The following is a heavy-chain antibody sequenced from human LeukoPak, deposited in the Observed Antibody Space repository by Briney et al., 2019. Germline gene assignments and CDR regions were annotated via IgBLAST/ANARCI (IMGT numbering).Heavy chain of an antibody. V-gene: IGHV1-46*01. D-gene: IGHD2-2*01. CDR3: AREDAVVPAANFDY. Sequence: ASVKVSCKASGYTFTSYGISWVRQAPGQGLEWMGIINPSGGSTSYAQKFQGRVTMTRDTSTSTVYMELSSLRSEDTAVYYCAREDAVVPAANFDYWGQGTLVTVSS. CDR2: INPSGGST. J-gene: IGHJ4*02. CDR1: GYTFTSYG.